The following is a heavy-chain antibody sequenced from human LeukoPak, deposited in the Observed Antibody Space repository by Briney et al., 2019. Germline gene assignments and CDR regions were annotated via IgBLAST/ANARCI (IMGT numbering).Heavy chain of an antibody. Sequence: GGSLRLSCAASGFTVSSNYMSWVRQAPGKGLEWVSVTYSGGSTYYADSVKGRFTISRDNSKNTLYLQMNSLRAEDTAVYYCARDGLLPGALKNYYYGMDVWGQGTTVTVSS. D-gene: IGHD2-15*01. J-gene: IGHJ6*02. V-gene: IGHV3-66*01. CDR1: GFTVSSNY. CDR2: TYSGGST. CDR3: ARDGLLPGALKNYYYGMDV.